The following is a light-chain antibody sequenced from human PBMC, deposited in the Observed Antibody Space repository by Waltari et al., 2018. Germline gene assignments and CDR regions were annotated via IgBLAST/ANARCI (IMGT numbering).Light chain of an antibody. CDR1: SSEEGGYNS. J-gene: IGLJ2*01. V-gene: IGLV2-14*03. Sequence: QSALTQPASVSRSPGQSITISCTGPSSEEGGYNSVFWYQDHPGQAPKVIIYDVSDRPSGISERFSGSKSGNTASLTISGLQAEDEADYYCSSQSSDNVVLFGGGTKLTVL. CDR2: DVS. CDR3: SSQSSDNVVL.